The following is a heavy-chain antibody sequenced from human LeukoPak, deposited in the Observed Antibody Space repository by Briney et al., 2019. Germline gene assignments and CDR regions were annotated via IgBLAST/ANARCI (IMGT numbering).Heavy chain of an antibody. CDR1: GYTFTSYA. CDR3: ARDFNPGFDP. V-gene: IGHV1-3*01. Sequence: GASVKVSCKASGYTFTSYAMHWVRQAPGQRLEWMGWIDAGNGNTKYSQKLQGRVTITRDTSASTAYMELGSLRSEDTAVYYCARDFNPGFDPWGQGTLVTVSS. J-gene: IGHJ5*02. D-gene: IGHD1-14*01. CDR2: IDAGNGNT.